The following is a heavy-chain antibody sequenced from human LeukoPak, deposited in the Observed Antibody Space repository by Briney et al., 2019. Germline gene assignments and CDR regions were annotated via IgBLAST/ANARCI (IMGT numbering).Heavy chain of an antibody. Sequence: ASVKVSCKASGYTFTGYYMHWVRQAPGQGLEWMGWINPNSGGTNYAQKFQGRVTMTRDTSISTAYLQWSSLKASDTAMYYCARRLAAAGTGFDYWGQGTLVTVSS. J-gene: IGHJ4*02. CDR3: ARRLAAAGTGFDY. CDR2: INPNSGGT. D-gene: IGHD6-13*01. CDR1: GYTFTGYY. V-gene: IGHV1-2*02.